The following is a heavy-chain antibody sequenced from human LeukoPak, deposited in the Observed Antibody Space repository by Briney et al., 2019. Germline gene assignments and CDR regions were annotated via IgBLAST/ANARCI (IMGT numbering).Heavy chain of an antibody. CDR1: GGSIIRYY. Sequence: SEPLSLTCTVSGGSIIRYYWSWIRQPPGKGLEWIGYIYYRGSTNYNPSLKSRVTISVDTFKKQFSLKLSSVTAADTAGYYFGRDSDSSSWNWVDYWGQGPLVSVSS. J-gene: IGHJ4*02. CDR2: IYYRGST. V-gene: IGHV4-59*01. D-gene: IGHD6-13*01. CDR3: GRDSDSSSWNWVDY.